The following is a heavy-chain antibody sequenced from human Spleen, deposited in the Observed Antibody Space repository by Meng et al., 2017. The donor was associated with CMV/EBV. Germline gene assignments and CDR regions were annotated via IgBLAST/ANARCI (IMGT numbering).Heavy chain of an antibody. CDR3: ARAFYDREQGAFDI. CDR2: IYSGGST. D-gene: IGHD3-22*01. V-gene: IGHV3-53*01. J-gene: IGHJ3*02. Sequence: GGSLRLSCAASGFTVSSNYMSWVRQAPGKGLEWVSVIYSGGSTYYADSVKGRFTISRDNSKNTLYLQMNSLRAEDTAVYYCARAFYDREQGAFDIWGQGTMVTV. CDR1: GFTVSSNY.